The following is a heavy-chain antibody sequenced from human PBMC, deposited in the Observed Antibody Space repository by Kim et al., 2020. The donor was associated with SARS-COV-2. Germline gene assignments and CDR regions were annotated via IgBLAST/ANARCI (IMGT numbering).Heavy chain of an antibody. J-gene: IGHJ3*02. V-gene: IGHV3-30*07. CDR3: ARAGYYYDSSGYFDAFDI. D-gene: IGHD3-22*01. Sequence: KGRFTISRDNSKNTLYLQMNSLRAEDTAVYYCARAGYYYDSSGYFDAFDIWGQGTMVTVSS.